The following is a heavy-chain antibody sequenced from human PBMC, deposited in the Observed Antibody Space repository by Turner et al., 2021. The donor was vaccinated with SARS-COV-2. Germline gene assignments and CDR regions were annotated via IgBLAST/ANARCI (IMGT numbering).Heavy chain of an antibody. CDR3: ATGYAYCGGDCSIHY. CDR1: GYALTELS. D-gene: IGHD2-21*02. Sequence: QVQLVQSGAEVKKPGASVKVSCKVSGYALTELSMHWGRQAPGQGLEWMGGFDTEDGETIYAQKFQDRVTMTEDTSTDTAYMELSSLRSEDTALYYCATGYAYCGGDCSIHYWGQGTLVTVSS. J-gene: IGHJ4*02. CDR2: FDTEDGET. V-gene: IGHV1-24*01.